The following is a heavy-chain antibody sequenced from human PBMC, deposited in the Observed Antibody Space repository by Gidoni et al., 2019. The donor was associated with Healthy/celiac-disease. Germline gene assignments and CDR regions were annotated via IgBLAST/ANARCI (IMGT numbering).Heavy chain of an antibody. J-gene: IGHJ5*02. D-gene: IGHD2-15*01. V-gene: IGHV3-23*01. CDR1: GFPFRSYA. CDR3: AKTVGGHQADWFDP. Sequence: EVQLLESGGCLLQPGGSLRLSCAASGFPFRSYAMSWVRQAPGKGLEGVQASRGSGGSTYSEDSGKGRFTIARENSKNTLYLQMKSLRAEDTAVYYCAKTVGGHQADWFDPWGQGTLVTVSS. CDR2: SRGSGGST.